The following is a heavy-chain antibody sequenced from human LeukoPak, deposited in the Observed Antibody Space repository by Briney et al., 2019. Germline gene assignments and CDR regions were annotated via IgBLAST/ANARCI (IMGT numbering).Heavy chain of an antibody. CDR1: GGSISSSSYY. D-gene: IGHD3-3*01. V-gene: IGHV4-39*01. CDR3: ARHRRHILDFGVARDGMDV. CDR2: IYYSGST. J-gene: IGHJ6*02. Sequence: KPSETLSLTRTVSGGSISSSSYYWGWIRQPPGEGLEWIGSIYYSGSTNYNPSLKSRVTISVDTSKNQFSLKLSSVTAADTAVYHCARHRRHILDFGVARDGMDVWGQGTTVTVSS.